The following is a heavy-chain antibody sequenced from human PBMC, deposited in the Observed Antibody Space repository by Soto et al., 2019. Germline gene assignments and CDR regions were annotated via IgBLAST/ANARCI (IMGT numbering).Heavy chain of an antibody. CDR2: ISSSSSYI. V-gene: IGHV3-21*01. D-gene: IGHD2-21*02. CDR3: ARLQSGDSYYYYGMDV. CDR1: GFTFSSYS. Sequence: PGGSLRLSCAASGFTFSSYSMNWVRQAPGKGLEWVSSISSSSSYIYYADSVKGRFTISRDNAKNSLYLQMNSLRAEDTAVYYCARLQSGDSYYYYGMDVWGQGTTVTVSS. J-gene: IGHJ6*02.